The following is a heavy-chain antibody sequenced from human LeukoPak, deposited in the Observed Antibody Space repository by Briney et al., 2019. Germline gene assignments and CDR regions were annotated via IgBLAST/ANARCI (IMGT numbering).Heavy chain of an antibody. CDR2: INQGGTKK. CDR1: RFTFSNYC. J-gene: IGHJ4*02. Sequence: GGSLRLSCAASRFTFSNYCMTWVRQAPGKGLEGVANINQGGTKKSYVDSVKGRFTISRDNAKNSLYLQMNSQRADDTGVYYCASQPAAADVDYWGQGALVTVSS. V-gene: IGHV3-7*03. CDR3: ASQPAAADVDY. D-gene: IGHD2-2*01.